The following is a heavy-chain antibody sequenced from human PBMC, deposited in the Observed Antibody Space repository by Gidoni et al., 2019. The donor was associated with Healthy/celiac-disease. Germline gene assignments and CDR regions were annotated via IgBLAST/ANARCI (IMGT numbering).Heavy chain of an antibody. CDR2: FDPEDGET. D-gene: IGHD3-22*01. CDR3: ATVEGGSSGYDY. J-gene: IGHJ4*02. Sequence: QVQLVQSGAEVQKPGASVKVSCKVSGYTLTELSMHGVRQAPGKGLEWRGGFDPEDGETIYAQNFQVRVTMTEDTSTDTAYMELSSLRSEDTAVYYCATVEGGSSGYDYWGQGTLVTVSS. V-gene: IGHV1-24*01. CDR1: GYTLTELS.